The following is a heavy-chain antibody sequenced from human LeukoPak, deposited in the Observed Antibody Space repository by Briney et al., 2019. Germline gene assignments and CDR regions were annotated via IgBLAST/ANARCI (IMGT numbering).Heavy chain of an antibody. CDR3: AKDAQRWFDYSNSLEH. D-gene: IGHD4-11*01. J-gene: IGHJ4*02. V-gene: IGHV3-33*06. CDR2: IWSDATNQ. Sequence: PGGSLRLSCEASGFTFSHFGMHWVRQAPGKGLEWVAVIWSDATNQYYGDSVKGRFTISRDNFKKTVSLQMDSLRAEDTAVYYCAKDAQRWFDYSNSLEHWGQGSLVTVSS. CDR1: GFTFSHFG.